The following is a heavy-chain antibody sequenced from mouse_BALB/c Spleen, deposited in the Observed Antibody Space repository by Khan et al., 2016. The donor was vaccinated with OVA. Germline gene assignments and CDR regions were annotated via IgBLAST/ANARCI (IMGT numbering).Heavy chain of an antibody. V-gene: IGHV9-3-1*01. CDR2: INTYTGEP. Sequence: QIQLVQSGPELKKPGETVQISCKASGFIFTNYGMNWVKQAPGKGLKWMDWINTYTGEPTFADDFKGRFAFSLETSASTAFLQINSLKNDDTATYFCARVGYNGTMDCWGQGTSVTVSS. CDR3: ARVGYNGTMDC. J-gene: IGHJ4*01. CDR1: GFIFTNYG. D-gene: IGHD2-14*01.